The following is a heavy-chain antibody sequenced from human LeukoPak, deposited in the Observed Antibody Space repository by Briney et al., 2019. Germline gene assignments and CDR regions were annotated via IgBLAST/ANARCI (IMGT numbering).Heavy chain of an antibody. V-gene: IGHV3-23*01. CDR1: GFTFSSYA. CDR3: AKGALQFGYYYYGMDV. CDR2: ISGSGGST. D-gene: IGHD4-11*01. Sequence: PGGSLRLSCAASGFTFSSYAMSWVRQAPGKGLEWVSAISGSGGSTCYADSVKGRFTISRDNSKNTLYLQMNSLRAEDTAVYYCAKGALQFGYYYYGMDVWGQGTTVTVSS. J-gene: IGHJ6*02.